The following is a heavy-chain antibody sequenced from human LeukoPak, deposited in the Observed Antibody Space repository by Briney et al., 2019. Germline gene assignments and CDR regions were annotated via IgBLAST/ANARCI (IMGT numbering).Heavy chain of an antibody. D-gene: IGHD3-22*01. CDR1: GFTFSSYS. CDR3: ASYYDSSGYYSYYFDY. Sequence: GGSLRLPCAASGFTFSSYSMNWARQAPGKGLEWVSSISSSSSYIYYADSVKGRFTISRDNAKNSLYLQMNSLRAEDTAVYYCASYYDSSGYYSYYFDYWGQGTLVTVSS. J-gene: IGHJ4*02. V-gene: IGHV3-21*01. CDR2: ISSSSSYI.